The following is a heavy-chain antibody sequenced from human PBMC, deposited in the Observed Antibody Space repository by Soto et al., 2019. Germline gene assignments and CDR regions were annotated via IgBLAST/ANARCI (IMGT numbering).Heavy chain of an antibody. Sequence: PSETLSLTCAVYGGSFSGYYWSWIRQPPGKGLEWIGEINHSGSTNYNPSLKSRVTISVDTSKNQFSLKLSSVTAADTAVYYCERGIVVYGTGWFDTWGRGTLVTVSS. CDR2: INHSGST. J-gene: IGHJ5*02. D-gene: IGHD3-22*01. CDR1: GGSFSGYY. CDR3: ERGIVVYGTGWFDT. V-gene: IGHV4-34*01.